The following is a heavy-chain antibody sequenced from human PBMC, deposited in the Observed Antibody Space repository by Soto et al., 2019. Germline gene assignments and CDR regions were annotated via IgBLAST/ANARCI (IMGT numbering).Heavy chain of an antibody. CDR2: IYYSGST. CDR1: GASISSGGYY. CDR3: ARTLPAWTMDVSGAFDY. D-gene: IGHD2-15*01. J-gene: IGHJ4*02. V-gene: IGHV4-31*03. Sequence: QVQLQESGPGLVKPSQTLSLTCTVSGASISSGGYYWSWIRQHPGKGLEWIGYIYYSGSTYYNPSLKSRLAISLYTSKNQFSLKLSSVTAADTAVYYCARTLPAWTMDVSGAFDYWGQGTLVTVSS.